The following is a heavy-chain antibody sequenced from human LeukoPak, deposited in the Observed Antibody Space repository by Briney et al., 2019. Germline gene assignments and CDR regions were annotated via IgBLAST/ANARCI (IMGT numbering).Heavy chain of an antibody. CDR2: ISEGST. CDR3: AKDEYSGYGSFDY. J-gene: IGHJ4*02. D-gene: IGHD5-12*01. Sequence: GGSLRLSCAVSGFTFSSYAVSWVRQAPGKGLEWVSAISEGSTYYADSVKGRFTISRDNSKNTLYLQMNSLRAEDTAVYHCAKDEYSGYGSFDYWGQGTLVTVSS. CDR1: GFTFSSYA. V-gene: IGHV3-23*01.